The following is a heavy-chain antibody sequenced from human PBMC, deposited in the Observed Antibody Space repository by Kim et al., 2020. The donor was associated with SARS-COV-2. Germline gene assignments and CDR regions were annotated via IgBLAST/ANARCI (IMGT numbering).Heavy chain of an antibody. Sequence: SETLSLTCTVSGGSISSSSYYWGWIRQPPGKGLEWIGSIYYSGSTYYNPSLKSRVTISVDTSKNQFSLKLSSVTAADTAVYYCARHGSPGENWNDFWFDPWGQGTLVTVSS. D-gene: IGHD1-1*01. CDR2: IYYSGST. V-gene: IGHV4-39*01. CDR1: GGSISSSSYY. CDR3: ARHGSPGENWNDFWFDP. J-gene: IGHJ5*02.